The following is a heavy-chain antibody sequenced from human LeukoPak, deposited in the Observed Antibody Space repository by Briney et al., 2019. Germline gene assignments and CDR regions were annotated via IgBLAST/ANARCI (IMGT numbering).Heavy chain of an antibody. D-gene: IGHD3-22*01. Sequence: GGCLTLSCVASGFTFSSYCMKWVRPAPGKGLEWVSSISSSSSYIYYADSVKGRFTISRDNAKNSLCLQMNSLRAEDTAVYYCARESYDSREFDYWGQGTLVTVSS. J-gene: IGHJ4*02. V-gene: IGHV3-21*01. CDR2: ISSSSSYI. CDR1: GFTFSSYC. CDR3: ARESYDSREFDY.